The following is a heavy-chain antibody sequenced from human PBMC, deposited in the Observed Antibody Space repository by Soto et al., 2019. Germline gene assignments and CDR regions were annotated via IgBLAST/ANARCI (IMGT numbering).Heavy chain of an antibody. CDR1: GYTFTGYY. J-gene: IGHJ6*02. D-gene: IGHD3-10*01. CDR3: ARGAAGDISSGLIQHIYYYYGMDV. CDR2: INPNSGGT. V-gene: IGHV1-2*04. Sequence: ASVKVSCKASGYTFTGYYMHWVRQAPGQGLEWMGWINPNSGGTNYAQKFQGWVTMTRDTSISTAYMELSRLRSDDTAVYYCARGAAGDISSGLIQHIYYYYGMDVWGQGTTVTVSS.